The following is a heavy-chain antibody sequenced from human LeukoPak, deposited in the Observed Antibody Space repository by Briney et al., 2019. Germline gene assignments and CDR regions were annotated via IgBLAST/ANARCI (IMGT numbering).Heavy chain of an antibody. CDR2: ISYIGRT. CDR1: DDSFSSHY. V-gene: IGHV4-59*11. Sequence: SDTLSLTCAVSDDSFSSHYWTWIRQPPGKGLEWIGYISYIGRTNYNPSLKSRVTISIDTSKNQFSLKLTSVTAADTAVYYCARDLVTVTKGFDIWGQGTMVSVSS. D-gene: IGHD4-17*01. J-gene: IGHJ3*02. CDR3: ARDLVTVTKGFDI.